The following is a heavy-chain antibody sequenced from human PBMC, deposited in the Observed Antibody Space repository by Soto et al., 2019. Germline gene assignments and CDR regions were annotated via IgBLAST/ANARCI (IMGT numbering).Heavy chain of an antibody. CDR1: GGSISDSSYY. J-gene: IGHJ6*03. CDR2: IFHNGTT. D-gene: IGHD2-21*02. Sequence: QLQLQESGSGLLKPSETLSLTCAVSGGSISDSSYYWGWIRQPPGKGLEWIGSIFHNGTTYYNPSLKGRVTISVDTSKSTFSLKVTSVTAADTAVYYCARRGVTLPASHYYYLMDVWGKGTTVTVSS. CDR3: ARRGVTLPASHYYYLMDV. V-gene: IGHV4-39*01.